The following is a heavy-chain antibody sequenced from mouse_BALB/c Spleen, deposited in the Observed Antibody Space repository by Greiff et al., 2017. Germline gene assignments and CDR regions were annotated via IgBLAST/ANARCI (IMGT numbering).Heavy chain of an antibody. CDR1: GYTFTSYW. CDR3: ARRGSSWFAY. Sequence: QVQLQQPGAELVKPGASVKLSCKASGYTFTSYWMHWVKQRPGQGLEWIGEIDPSDSYTNYNQKFKGKATLTVDKSSSTAYMQLSSLTSEDSAVYYCARRGSSWFAYWGQGTLVTVSA. J-gene: IGHJ3*01. V-gene: IGHV1-69*02. D-gene: IGHD1-1*01. CDR2: IDPSDSYT.